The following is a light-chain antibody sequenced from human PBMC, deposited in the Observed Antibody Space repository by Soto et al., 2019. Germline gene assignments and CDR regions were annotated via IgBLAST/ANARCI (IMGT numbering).Light chain of an antibody. CDR3: SSYTTSSTLLSV. CDR1: SSDVGGYNS. J-gene: IGLJ1*01. Sequence: QSALTQPASVSGSPGQSITISCTGTSSDVGGYNSVSWYQQQPGKAPKLMIYEVSNRPSGVSNRFSGSKSGYTASLTISGRQAEDEADYYCSSYTTSSTLLSVFGTGTKLTVL. CDR2: EVS. V-gene: IGLV2-14*01.